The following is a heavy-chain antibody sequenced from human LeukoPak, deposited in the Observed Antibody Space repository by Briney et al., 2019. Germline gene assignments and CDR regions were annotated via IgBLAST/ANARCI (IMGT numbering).Heavy chain of an antibody. CDR2: INHSGST. J-gene: IGHJ4*02. D-gene: IGHD5-24*01. Sequence: SETLSLTCAVYGGSFSGYYWSWIRQPPGKGLEWIGEINHSGSTDYNPSLKSRLTISVDTSKSQFSLKMSSVTAADTAVYYCARGDGRDGYKGRLDYWGQGTLVTVSS. CDR3: ARGDGRDGYKGRLDY. CDR1: GGSFSGYY. V-gene: IGHV4-34*01.